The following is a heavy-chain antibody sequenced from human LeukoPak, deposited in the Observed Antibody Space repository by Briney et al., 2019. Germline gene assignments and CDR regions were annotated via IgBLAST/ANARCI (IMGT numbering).Heavy chain of an antibody. V-gene: IGHV1-2*02. Sequence: ASVKVSCKASGHNFTGYYLHWVRRAPGQGLEWMGWINPNSGTTDYAQKFQGRVTLTRDTSSTTAYMEMTGLTSDDTAVYYCARGGGSWDYWGQGTLVTVSS. CDR1: GHNFTGYY. D-gene: IGHD1-26*01. J-gene: IGHJ4*02. CDR3: ARGGGSWDY. CDR2: INPNSGTT.